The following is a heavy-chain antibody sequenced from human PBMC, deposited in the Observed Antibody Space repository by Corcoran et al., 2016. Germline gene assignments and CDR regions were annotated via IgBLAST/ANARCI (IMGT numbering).Heavy chain of an antibody. Sequence: EVQLVESGGGLVQPGGSLRLSCAASGFTFSSYWMHWVRQAPGKGLVWVSRINSDGSSTSYADSVKGRFTISRDNAKNTLYLQMNSLRAEDTAVYYWARKDLRDDYVWGSYRYSAFDIWGQGTMVTVSS. V-gene: IGHV3-74*01. CDR2: INSDGSST. D-gene: IGHD3-16*02. CDR1: GFTFSSYW. J-gene: IGHJ3*02. CDR3: ARKDLRDDYVWGSYRYSAFDI.